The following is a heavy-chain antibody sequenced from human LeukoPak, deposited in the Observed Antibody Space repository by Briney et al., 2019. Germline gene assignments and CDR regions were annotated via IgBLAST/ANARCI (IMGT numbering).Heavy chain of an antibody. J-gene: IGHJ4*02. D-gene: IGHD2-2*01. CDR2: VSHDGSDK. V-gene: IGHV3-30*18. Sequence: GGSLRLSCAASGFTFSNYGMLWVRQAPGKGLDWVAVVSHDGSDKHYADSVKGRFTISRDNSKNTLYLQLNSLRGDDTAVYYCANRFCTSSGCGVAYWGQGTLVTVSS. CDR1: GFTFSNYG. CDR3: ANRFCTSSGCGVAY.